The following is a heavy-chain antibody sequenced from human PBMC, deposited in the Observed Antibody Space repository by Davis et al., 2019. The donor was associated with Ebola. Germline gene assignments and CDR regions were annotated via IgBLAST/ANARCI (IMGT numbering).Heavy chain of an antibody. CDR1: GYTFTSYG. CDR2: ISAYNGNT. J-gene: IGHJ5*02. Sequence: ASVKVSCKASGYTFTSYGISWVRQAPGQGLEWMGWISAYNGNTNYAQKLQGRVTMTTDTSTSTAYMELRSLRSDDTAVYYCARGVLRFLEWLIQLDPWGQGTLVTVSS. CDR3: ARGVLRFLEWLIQLDP. V-gene: IGHV1-18*01. D-gene: IGHD3-3*01.